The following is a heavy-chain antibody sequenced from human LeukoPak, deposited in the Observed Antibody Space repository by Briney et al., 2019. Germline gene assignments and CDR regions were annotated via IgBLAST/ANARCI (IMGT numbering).Heavy chain of an antibody. V-gene: IGHV1-69*13. J-gene: IGHJ5*02. CDR3: AREVKGGSKLADWFDP. Sequence: SVKVSCKASGGTFSSYAISWVRQAPGQGLEWMGGIIPIFGTANYAQKFQGRVTITADESTSTAYMELSSLRSEDTAVYYCAREVKGGSKLADWFDPWGQGTLVTVSS. CDR1: GGTFSSYA. CDR2: IIPIFGTA. D-gene: IGHD1-26*01.